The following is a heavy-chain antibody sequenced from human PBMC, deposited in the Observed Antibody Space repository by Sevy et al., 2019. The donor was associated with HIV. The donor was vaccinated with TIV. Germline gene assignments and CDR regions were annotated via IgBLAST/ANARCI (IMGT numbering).Heavy chain of an antibody. J-gene: IGHJ4*02. Sequence: GGSLRLSCSASGFTNDFWMSWVRQAPGKALEWVANIKQDGSEMFYVDSVEGRFIISRDNAKNSRYLQMNTRRVEDTAVYYCTRDRSYGYFDSWGQGTLVTVSS. D-gene: IGHD5-18*01. CDR1: GFTNDFW. V-gene: IGHV3-7*01. CDR3: TRDRSYGYFDS. CDR2: IKQDGSEM.